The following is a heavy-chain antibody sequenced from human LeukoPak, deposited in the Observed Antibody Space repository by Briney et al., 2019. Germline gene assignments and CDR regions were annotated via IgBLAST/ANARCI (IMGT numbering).Heavy chain of an antibody. CDR2: IYYTGST. Sequence: PSETLSLTCTVSGGSISTYYWSWIRQPPGKGLEWVGYIYYTGSTNYNPSLKSRVTISVETSKNPVSLELSSVTAADTAVYYCARVTGYMIEYYFDYWGQGTLVTVSS. D-gene: IGHD3-22*01. J-gene: IGHJ4*02. CDR3: ARVTGYMIEYYFDY. V-gene: IGHV4-59*01. CDR1: GGSISTYY.